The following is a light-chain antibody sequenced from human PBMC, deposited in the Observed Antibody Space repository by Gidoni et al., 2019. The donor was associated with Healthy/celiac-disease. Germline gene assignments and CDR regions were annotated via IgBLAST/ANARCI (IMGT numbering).Light chain of an antibody. CDR3: AACDDSLNGAV. V-gene: IGLV1-44*01. CDR1: RSNIGSNT. J-gene: IGLJ7*01. CDR2: SNN. Sequence: QSVLTQPPSASGTPGQGVTISCSGSRSNIGSNTVNWYQQLPGTAPKLLIYSNNQRPSGVPDRFSGSKSGTSASLAISGLQSEDEADYYCAACDDSLNGAVFGGGTQLTVL.